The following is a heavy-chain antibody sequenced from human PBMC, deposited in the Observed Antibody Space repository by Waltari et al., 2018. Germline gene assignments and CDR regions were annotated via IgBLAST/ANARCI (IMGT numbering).Heavy chain of an antibody. CDR3: AKERDKQISTCYDH. CDR2: ISFEGSIR. Sequence: VQLVESGGGVVQPGRSLRLSCAASGFPFSQYGLQWVRQAPGKEPQWVAVISFEGSIRKYADSVKGRFTISRDNSKDTLYLQMDSLRVDDTAVYYCAKERDKQISTCYDHWGQGTLVTVSS. J-gene: IGHJ5*02. D-gene: IGHD2-21*01. V-gene: IGHV3-30*18. CDR1: GFPFSQYG.